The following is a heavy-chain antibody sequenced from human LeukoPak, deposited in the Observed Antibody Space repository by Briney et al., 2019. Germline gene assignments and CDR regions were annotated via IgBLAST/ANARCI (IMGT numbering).Heavy chain of an antibody. CDR1: GGTFSSYA. Sequence: ASVTVSCKASGGTFSSYAISWVRQAPGQGLKWMGGIIPIFGTANYAQKFQGRVTMTEDTSTDTAYMELSSLRSEDTAVYYCATWRYYYDSSGYSPHDYWGQGTLVTVSS. D-gene: IGHD3-22*01. V-gene: IGHV1-69*06. CDR3: ATWRYYYDSSGYSPHDY. J-gene: IGHJ4*02. CDR2: IIPIFGTA.